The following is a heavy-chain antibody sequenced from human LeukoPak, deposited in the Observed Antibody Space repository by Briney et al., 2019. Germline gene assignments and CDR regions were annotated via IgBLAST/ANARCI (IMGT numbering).Heavy chain of an antibody. J-gene: IGHJ3*01. CDR2: INPNSGGT. Sequence: RASVKVSCKASGGTFSSYAISWVRQAPGQGLEWMGWINPNSGGTNYAQKFQGRVTMTRDTSISTAYMELSRLRSDDTAVYYCASNREYCGGDCYSYDAFDFWGQGTMVTVSS. CDR1: GGTFSSYA. V-gene: IGHV1-2*02. D-gene: IGHD2-21*01. CDR3: ASNREYCGGDCYSYDAFDF.